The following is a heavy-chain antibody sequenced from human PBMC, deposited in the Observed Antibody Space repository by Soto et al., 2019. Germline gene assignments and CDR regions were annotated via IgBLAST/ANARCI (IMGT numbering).Heavy chain of an antibody. CDR3: ARDGPRRSRSYFDF. J-gene: IGHJ4*02. CDR2: INDGGST. V-gene: IGHV3-66*01. Sequence: RIRHPPGKGLEWVSVINDGGSTFYADSVKGRFTISRDSSKNTLYLQMNSLRAEDTAVYYCARDGPRRSRSYFDFWGQGTLDTVSS. D-gene: IGHD6-13*01.